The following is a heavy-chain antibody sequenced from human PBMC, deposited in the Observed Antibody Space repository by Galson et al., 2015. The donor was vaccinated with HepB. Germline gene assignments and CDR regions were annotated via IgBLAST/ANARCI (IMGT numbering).Heavy chain of an antibody. CDR2: ITSAGDKQ. J-gene: IGHJ4*02. V-gene: IGHV3-30*12. Sequence: SLRLSCAASGFTLSDYGMHWVRQAPGKGLEWVAAITSAGDKQYYADSVKGRFTISRDNSQNMLYLQMNSLRAGDTALYYCVRDSVPVARINGFHIWGQGAQVTVSS. CDR3: VRDSVPVARINGFHI. CDR1: GFTLSDYG. D-gene: IGHD2-2*01.